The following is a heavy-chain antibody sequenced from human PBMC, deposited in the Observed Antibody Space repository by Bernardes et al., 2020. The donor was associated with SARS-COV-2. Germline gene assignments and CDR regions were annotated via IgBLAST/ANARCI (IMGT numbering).Heavy chain of an antibody. CDR3: AKDATMTGDLVSWFDP. V-gene: IGHV3-9*01. CDR1: GFTFDDYA. Sequence: SLRRSCAASGFTFDDYAMHWVRQAPGKGLEWVSGISWNSGSIGYADSVKGRFTISRDNAKNSLYLQMNSLRAEDTALYYCAKDATMTGDLVSWFDPWGQGTLVTVSS. J-gene: IGHJ5*02. CDR2: ISWNSGSI. D-gene: IGHD3-10*02.